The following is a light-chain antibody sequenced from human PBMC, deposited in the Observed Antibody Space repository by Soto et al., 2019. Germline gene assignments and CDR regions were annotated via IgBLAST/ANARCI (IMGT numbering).Light chain of an antibody. CDR2: GAS. CDR3: QQYGSSSWT. J-gene: IGKJ1*01. Sequence: EIVLTQSPGTLSLSPGERATLSCRASQSVSSSYLAWYQQKPGQAPRLLIYGASSRATGIPDRFRGSGSGTAFTLTISRLEPDDFAVYYCQQYGSSSWTFGQGTKVEIK. V-gene: IGKV3-20*01. CDR1: QSVSSSY.